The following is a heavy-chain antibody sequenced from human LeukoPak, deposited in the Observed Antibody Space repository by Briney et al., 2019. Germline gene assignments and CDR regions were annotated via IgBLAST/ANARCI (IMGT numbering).Heavy chain of an antibody. CDR3: ARGRYDFWSGYYTFDY. D-gene: IGHD3-3*01. Sequence: GGSLRLSCAASGFTFSSYWMHWVRQAPGKGLVWVSRINSDGSSTSYADSVKGRFTISRDNAKNTLYLQMNSLRAEDTAVYYCARGRYDFWSGYYTFDYWGQGTLVTVSS. CDR1: GFTFSSYW. J-gene: IGHJ4*02. V-gene: IGHV3-74*01. CDR2: INSDGSST.